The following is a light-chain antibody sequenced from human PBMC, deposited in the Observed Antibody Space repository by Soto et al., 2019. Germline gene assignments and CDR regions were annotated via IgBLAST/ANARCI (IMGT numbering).Light chain of an antibody. V-gene: IGKV1-39*01. Sequence: DIQMTQSPSSLSASVGDSVTITCRARQTVRTYLNWYQKKPGKAPTLLVDAASTLESAVPPRFSGAGSETDFTLTISGLQPEDFANYYCQQNFSTPITFGQGTRLE. CDR1: QTVRTY. J-gene: IGKJ5*01. CDR2: AAS. CDR3: QQNFSTPIT.